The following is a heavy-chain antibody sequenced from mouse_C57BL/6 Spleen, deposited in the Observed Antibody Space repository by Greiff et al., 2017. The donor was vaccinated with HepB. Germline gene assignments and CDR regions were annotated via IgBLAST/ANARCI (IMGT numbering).Heavy chain of an antibody. CDR2: IYPGSGST. J-gene: IGHJ1*03. Sequence: QVQLQHPGAELVKPGASVKMSCKASGYTFTSYWITWVKQRPGQGLEWIGDIYPGSGSTNYNEKFKSKATLTVDPSSSTAYMQLSSLTSEDSAVYYCARGRGYYGSSPGWYFDVWGTGTTVTVSS. V-gene: IGHV1-55*01. D-gene: IGHD1-1*01. CDR3: ARGRGYYGSSPGWYFDV. CDR1: GYTFTSYW.